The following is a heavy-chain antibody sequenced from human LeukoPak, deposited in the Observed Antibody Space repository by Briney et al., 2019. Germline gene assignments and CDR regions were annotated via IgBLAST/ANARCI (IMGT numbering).Heavy chain of an antibody. J-gene: IGHJ4*02. D-gene: IGHD1-26*01. CDR3: ARQNTPHGNFDY. CDR1: GFTFSNYD. CDR2: IGVAANT. V-gene: IGHV3-13*01. Sequence: GGSLRLSCAASGFTFSNYDMHWVRQAPGKGLEWVSAIGVAANTFYSGSVKGRFTISRENAKNSLYLLMTSLRAEDTAMYYCARQNTPHGNFDYWGQGTLVTVSS.